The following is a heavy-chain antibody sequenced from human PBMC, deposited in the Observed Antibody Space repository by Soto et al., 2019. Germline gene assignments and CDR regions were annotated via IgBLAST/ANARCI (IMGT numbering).Heavy chain of an antibody. CDR1: GASISSYY. CDR2: MYYSGNT. V-gene: IGHV4-59*01. D-gene: IGHD3-22*01. J-gene: IGHJ3*02. CDR3: ARARGYDCDNTRCRDLDGFDI. Sequence: SETLSLTCTVSGASISSYYWGWIRQPPGKELEWIGYMYYSGNTNYNPSLKSRVTISVGRSKNQFSLKLNPVTAAATAVYYCARARGYDCDNTRCRDLDGFDIWGQGTMVTVSS.